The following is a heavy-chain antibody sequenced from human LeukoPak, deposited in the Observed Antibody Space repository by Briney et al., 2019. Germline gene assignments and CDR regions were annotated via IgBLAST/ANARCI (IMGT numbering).Heavy chain of an antibody. CDR3: ARRRIVATIDY. CDR1: GGSISSSNYY. D-gene: IGHD5-12*01. Sequence: PSETLSLTCTVSGGSISSSNYYWGWIRQPPAKGLEWIGSIYYSGSTYYNLSLKSRVTISVDTSKNQFSLKLSSVTAPDTAGYYCARRRIVATIDYWGQGTHVTVSS. J-gene: IGHJ4*02. V-gene: IGHV4-39*01. CDR2: IYYSGST.